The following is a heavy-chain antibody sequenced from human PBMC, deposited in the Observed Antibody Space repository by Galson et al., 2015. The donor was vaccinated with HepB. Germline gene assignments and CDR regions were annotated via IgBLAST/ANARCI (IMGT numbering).Heavy chain of an antibody. Sequence: SVKVSCKASGYTFTNYSMHWVRQAPGQRLEWMGWINAGNGNTKYSQKFQGRVTITRDTSASTAYMELSSLRSEDTAVYYCARVQLLWFGDGFAYWGQGTLVTVSS. CDR2: INAGNGNT. V-gene: IGHV1-3*01. CDR1: GYTFTNYS. J-gene: IGHJ4*02. D-gene: IGHD3-10*01. CDR3: ARVQLLWFGDGFAY.